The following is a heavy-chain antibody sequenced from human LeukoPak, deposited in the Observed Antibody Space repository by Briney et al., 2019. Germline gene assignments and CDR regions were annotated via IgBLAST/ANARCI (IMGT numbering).Heavy chain of an antibody. CDR1: GGSVSSSSDY. D-gene: IGHD2/OR15-2a*01. CDR2: IYDSGST. CDR3: ARGGGTETSFYNFDS. V-gene: IGHV4-39*01. J-gene: IGHJ4*02. Sequence: SETLSLTCTVSGGSVSSSSDYWGWIRQPPGKGREWIGSIYDSGSTYYNPSLKSRVTISVDTSKNQISLNLSSVTAADTAVYYCARGGGTETSFYNFDSWGQGTLVTVSS.